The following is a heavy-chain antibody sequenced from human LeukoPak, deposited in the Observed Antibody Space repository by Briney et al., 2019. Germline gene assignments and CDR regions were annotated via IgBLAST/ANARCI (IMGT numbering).Heavy chain of an antibody. Sequence: GGSLRLSCAASGFAFNTYAMRWVRQAPGKGLEWVSTVGGSGTSTYYADSVKGRFTISRDNSKSTLYLQMNSLRAEDTAVYFCTKGIRAFDIWGQGTMVTVSS. J-gene: IGHJ3*02. D-gene: IGHD3-16*01. CDR1: GFAFNTYA. CDR2: VGGSGTST. CDR3: TKGIRAFDI. V-gene: IGHV3-23*01.